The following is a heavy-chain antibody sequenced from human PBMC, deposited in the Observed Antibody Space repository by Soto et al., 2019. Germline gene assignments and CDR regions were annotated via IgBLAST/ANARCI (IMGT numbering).Heavy chain of an antibody. CDR2: IYHSGST. Sequence: SATLSLTCTVSGSSISSSYWSWIWRPTGKGLEWIGYIYHSGSTKYNPSLKSRVTISVDTSKNQFSVKLSSVTAADTAVYYCARVWGLDYIDSWGQGTRVTVS. D-gene: IGHD7-27*01. CDR1: GSSISSSY. V-gene: IGHV4-59*01. J-gene: IGHJ4*02. CDR3: ARVWGLDYIDS.